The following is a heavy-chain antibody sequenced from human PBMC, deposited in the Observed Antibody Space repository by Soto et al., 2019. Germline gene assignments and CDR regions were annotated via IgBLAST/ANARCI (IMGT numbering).Heavy chain of an antibody. D-gene: IGHD6-6*01. Sequence: EVQLLESGGGLVQPGGSLRLSCAASGFTFSSYAMSWVRQAPGEGLEWVSAFSASGRSTYYADSVKGRFTISRDNSKNMLYLQMDSLRAEDTAVYYCAKGGLVRPLDYWGQGTLVTVSS. V-gene: IGHV3-23*01. CDR1: GFTFSSYA. J-gene: IGHJ4*02. CDR2: FSASGRST. CDR3: AKGGLVRPLDY.